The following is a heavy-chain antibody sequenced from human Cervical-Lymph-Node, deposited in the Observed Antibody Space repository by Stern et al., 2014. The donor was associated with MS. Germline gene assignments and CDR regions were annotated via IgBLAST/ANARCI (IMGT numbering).Heavy chain of an antibody. D-gene: IGHD2-15*01. CDR1: GGTFRSYG. CDR3: AVDIFVVVGEYYHYGMDV. V-gene: IGHV1-69*01. CDR2: FITLLPTS. J-gene: IGHJ6*02. Sequence: VQLVESGAEVKKPGSSVKVSCKASGGTFRSYGISWVRQAPGQGLEWMGGFITLLPTSNYGQKFQGRVTITADESTSTAYMELSSLRSEDTAVYFCAVDIFVVVGEYYHYGMDVWGQGTTVTVSS.